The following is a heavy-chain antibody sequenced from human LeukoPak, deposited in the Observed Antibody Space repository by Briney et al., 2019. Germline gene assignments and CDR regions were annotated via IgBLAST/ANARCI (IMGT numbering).Heavy chain of an antibody. CDR2: ISYDGSNK. CDR1: GFTFSSYA. CDR3: ASLTGESYYDFWSGYQNPDY. J-gene: IGHJ4*02. D-gene: IGHD3-3*01. Sequence: PGGSLRLSCAASGFTFSSYAMHWVRQAPGKGLEWVAVISYDGSNKYYADSVKGRFTISRDNSKNTLYLQMNSLRAEDTAVYYCASLTGESYYDFWSGYQNPDYWGQGTLVTVSS. V-gene: IGHV3-30-3*02.